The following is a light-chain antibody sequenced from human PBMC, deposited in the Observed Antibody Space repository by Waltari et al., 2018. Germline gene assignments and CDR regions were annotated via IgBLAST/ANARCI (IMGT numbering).Light chain of an antibody. Sequence: QSALTQPASVSGSPGQSITISCIGTSSDVGASNSVSWYQQHPGKAPKLMIYDVKRRPSGVSNRFAGSKSGSTASLTISGLQAEDEADYYCSSYTTTSTLVFGGGTKVTVL. CDR1: SSDVGASNS. CDR3: SSYTTTSTLV. CDR2: DVK. V-gene: IGLV2-14*01. J-gene: IGLJ2*01.